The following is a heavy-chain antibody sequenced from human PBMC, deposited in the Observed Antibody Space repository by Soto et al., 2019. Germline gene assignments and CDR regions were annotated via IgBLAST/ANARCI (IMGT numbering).Heavy chain of an antibody. V-gene: IGHV1-69*02. J-gene: IGHJ4*02. CDR3: ARPSSISGTDFDY. Sequence: QVQVVQSGAEVKKPGSSVKVSCKASGGTFSSYAISWVRQAPGQGLEWMGRIIPIIGRANYAQEFQGRVTITADKSTSTAYMELSSLRSEDTAVYYCARPSSISGTDFDYWGQGTLVTVSS. CDR2: IIPIIGRA. CDR1: GGTFSSYA. D-gene: IGHD1-20*01.